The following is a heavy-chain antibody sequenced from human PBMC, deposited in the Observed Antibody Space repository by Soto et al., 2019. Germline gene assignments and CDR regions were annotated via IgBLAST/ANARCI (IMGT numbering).Heavy chain of an antibody. J-gene: IGHJ4*02. Sequence: GGTLRLSCTASGCTFSSYWRSWVRQAPGKGLEWVANIKQDGSEKYYLDSLRGRFIICSVNAKNSLYLRMHSLGAEDTPAFYCATGPSYSVRCFDYWGQGTLVTVSS. CDR2: IKQDGSEK. CDR1: GCTFSSYW. V-gene: IGHV3-7*03. D-gene: IGHD1-26*01. CDR3: ATGPSYSVRCFDY.